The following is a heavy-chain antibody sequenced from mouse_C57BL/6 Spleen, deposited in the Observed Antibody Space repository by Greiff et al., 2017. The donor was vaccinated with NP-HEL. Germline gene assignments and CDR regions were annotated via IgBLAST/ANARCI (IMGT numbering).Heavy chain of an antibody. CDR2: INPSNGGT. V-gene: IGHV1-53*01. Sequence: QVQLQQPGTELVKPGASVKLSCKASGYTFTSYWMHWVKQRPGQGLEWIGNINPSNGGTNYNEKFKSKATLTVDKSSSTAYMQLSSLTSEDSAVYHCAKGTGNRYYVDYWGQGTTLTVSS. CDR1: GYTFTSYW. CDR3: AKGTGNRYYVDY. D-gene: IGHD4-1*01. J-gene: IGHJ2*01.